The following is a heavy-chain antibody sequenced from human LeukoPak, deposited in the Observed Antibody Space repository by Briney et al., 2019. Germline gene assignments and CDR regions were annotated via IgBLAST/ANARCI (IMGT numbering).Heavy chain of an antibody. Sequence: SETLSLTCAVYGGSFSGYYWSWIRQPPGKGLEWIGEINHSGSTNYNPSLKSRVTISVDTSKNQFSLKLSSVTAADTAAYYCARAETQYYDFWSGYHNWFDPWGQGTLVTVPS. CDR3: ARAETQYYDFWSGYHNWFDP. J-gene: IGHJ5*02. D-gene: IGHD3-3*01. V-gene: IGHV4-34*01. CDR1: GGSFSGYY. CDR2: INHSGST.